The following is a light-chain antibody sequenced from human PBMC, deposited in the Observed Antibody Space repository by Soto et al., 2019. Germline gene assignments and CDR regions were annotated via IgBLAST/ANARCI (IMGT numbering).Light chain of an antibody. CDR3: FSYTANDNWV. CDR1: NSDDGRYNS. V-gene: IGLV2-11*01. CDR2: AVR. Sequence: QSVLAQPHSVSGSPGQSVTISCTGTNSDDGRYNSVSWYQQLPGKAPQLIISAVRQRPSGVPDRFSGSKSGNTASLTISGLQTDDEADYFCFSYTANDNWVFGAGTKVTV. J-gene: IGLJ3*02.